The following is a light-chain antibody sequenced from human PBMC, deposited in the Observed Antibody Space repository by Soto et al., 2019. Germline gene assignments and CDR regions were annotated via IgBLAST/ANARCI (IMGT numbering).Light chain of an antibody. V-gene: IGLV1-40*01. Sequence: QSVLTQPPSVSGAPGQRVTISCTGTTSNIGAGSDIHWYQQLPGKAPKLLIYSNSHRPSGVPSRFSGSKSGTSASLAITGLQAEDEGDYYCQYYDTSLSGRSGIYVFGSGTKVTDL. CDR1: TSNIGAGSD. CDR2: SNS. J-gene: IGLJ1*01. CDR3: QYYDTSLSGRSGIYV.